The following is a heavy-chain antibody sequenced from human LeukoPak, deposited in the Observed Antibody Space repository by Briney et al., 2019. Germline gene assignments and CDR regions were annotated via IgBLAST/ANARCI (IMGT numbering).Heavy chain of an antibody. D-gene: IGHD6-13*01. V-gene: IGHV4-34*01. CDR3: ARGQTIAAAGTPIFKRRREYYYYYMDV. CDR1: GGSFSGYY. J-gene: IGHJ6*03. CDR2: INHSGST. Sequence: SETLSLTCAVYGGSFSGYYWSWLRQPPGKGLEWIGEINHSGSTNYNPSLKSRVTISVDTSKNQFSLKLSSVTAADTAVYYCARGQTIAAAGTPIFKRRREYYYYYMDVWGKGTTVTVSS.